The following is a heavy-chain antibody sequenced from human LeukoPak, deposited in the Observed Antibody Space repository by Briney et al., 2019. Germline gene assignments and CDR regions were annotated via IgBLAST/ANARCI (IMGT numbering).Heavy chain of an antibody. D-gene: IGHD6-19*01. Sequence: GGSLRLSCAASGLTFSSYSMNWVRQAPGKGLEWSSYISSGGGGTYYADSVRGRFTISRDNAKNSLYLQMNSLRAEDTAVYYCASLAVAGPFDFDYWGQGTLVTVSS. CDR1: GLTFSSYS. CDR3: ASLAVAGPFDFDY. V-gene: IGHV3-48*04. CDR2: ISSGGGGT. J-gene: IGHJ4*02.